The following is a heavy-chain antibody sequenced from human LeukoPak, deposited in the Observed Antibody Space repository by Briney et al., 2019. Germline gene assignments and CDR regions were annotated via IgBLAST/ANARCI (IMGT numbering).Heavy chain of an antibody. CDR2: INPNSGGT. Sequence: ASVKVSCKASGYTFTGYYMHWVRQAPGQGLEWMGWINPNSGGTNYAQKFQGWVTMTRDTSISTAYMELSRLRSDDTAVYYCARDGEGYCSGGSCQETHYYYYGMDVWGQGTTVTVSS. D-gene: IGHD2-15*01. V-gene: IGHV1-2*04. CDR1: GYTFTGYY. J-gene: IGHJ6*02. CDR3: ARDGEGYCSGGSCQETHYYYYGMDV.